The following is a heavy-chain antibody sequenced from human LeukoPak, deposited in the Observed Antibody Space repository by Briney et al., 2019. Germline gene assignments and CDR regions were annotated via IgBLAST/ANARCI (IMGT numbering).Heavy chain of an antibody. V-gene: IGHV3-30*04. Sequence: GGSLRLSCAASGFTFSTYAMNWVRQAPGKGLEWVAVISYDGRQNYYADSVKGRFTISRDNAKNSLYLQMNSLRAEDTAVYYCARDGHYDILTGYFQDWGQGTLVTVSS. J-gene: IGHJ1*01. CDR3: ARDGHYDILTGYFQD. CDR2: ISYDGRQN. D-gene: IGHD3-9*01. CDR1: GFTFSTYA.